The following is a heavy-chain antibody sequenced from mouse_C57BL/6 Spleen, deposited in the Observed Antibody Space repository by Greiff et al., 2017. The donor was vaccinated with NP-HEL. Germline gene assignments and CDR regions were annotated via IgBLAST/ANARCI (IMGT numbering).Heavy chain of an antibody. D-gene: IGHD2-4*01. CDR1: GYAFTNYL. Sequence: VMLVESGAELVRPGTSVKVSCKASGYAFTNYLIEWVKQRPGQGLEWIGVINPGSGGTNYNEKFKGKATLTADKSSSTAYMQLSSLTSEDSAVYFCARGYDYDVYFDVWGTGTTVTVSS. V-gene: IGHV1-54*01. CDR3: ARGYDYDVYFDV. J-gene: IGHJ1*03. CDR2: INPGSGGT.